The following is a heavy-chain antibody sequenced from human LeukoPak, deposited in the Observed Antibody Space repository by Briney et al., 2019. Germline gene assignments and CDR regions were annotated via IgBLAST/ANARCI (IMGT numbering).Heavy chain of an antibody. CDR2: IYHSGST. V-gene: IGHV4-38-2*01. Sequence: SETLSLTCAVSGYSISSGYYWGWIRQPPGKGLEWIGSIYHSGSTYYNPSLKSRVTISVDTSKNQFSLKLSSVTAADTAVYYCARSNVSIFGVVITYGFDPWGQGTLVTVSS. CDR3: ARSNVSIFGVVITYGFDP. CDR1: GYSISSGYY. D-gene: IGHD3-3*01. J-gene: IGHJ5*02.